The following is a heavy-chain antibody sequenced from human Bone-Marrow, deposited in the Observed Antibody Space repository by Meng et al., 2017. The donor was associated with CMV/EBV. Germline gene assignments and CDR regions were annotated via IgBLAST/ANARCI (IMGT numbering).Heavy chain of an antibody. J-gene: IGHJ4*02. D-gene: IGHD6-19*01. Sequence: QVQLVQSGAERKKPGASVKVSCKASGYTFPNYAIHWMRQAPGQRLEWMGLINPATSNAKYSQTFQGRVTITRDTSATTAYMELSDLRSEDTAIYYCARGPYSSGWYGLVDYWGQGTLVTVSS. CDR3: ARGPYSSGWYGLVDY. V-gene: IGHV1-3*01. CDR2: INPATSNA. CDR1: GYTFPNYA.